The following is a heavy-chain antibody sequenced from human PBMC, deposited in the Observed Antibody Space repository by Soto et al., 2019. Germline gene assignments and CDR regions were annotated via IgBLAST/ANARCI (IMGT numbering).Heavy chain of an antibody. CDR2: INVYNGNT. Sequence: QVQLVQSGGEVKKPGASVKVSCKASGYTFTNYGISWVRQAPGQGLEWMGWINVYNGNTKYAQKVQGRVTMTTDTSQSTAYMGLRRLRSDDTAVYYCARGVGSGSYYNQYNWFDPWGQGTLVTVSS. D-gene: IGHD3-10*01. V-gene: IGHV1-18*01. CDR1: GYTFTNYG. CDR3: ARGVGSGSYYNQYNWFDP. J-gene: IGHJ5*02.